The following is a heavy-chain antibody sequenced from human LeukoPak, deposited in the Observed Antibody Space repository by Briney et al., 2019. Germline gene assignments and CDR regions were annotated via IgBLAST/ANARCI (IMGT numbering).Heavy chain of an antibody. CDR1: GFTFNNYW. CDR2: INNDGSSA. CDR3: ARGYSSGRFDY. V-gene: IGHV3-74*01. J-gene: IGHJ4*02. D-gene: IGHD6-19*01. Sequence: SGGSLRLSCAASGFTFNNYWIHWVRQVPGKGLVWVSRINNDGSSASYVDSVKGRFTISRDNAKNTLYLQMNSLRAEDTAVYYCARGYSSGRFDYWGQGTLVTVSS.